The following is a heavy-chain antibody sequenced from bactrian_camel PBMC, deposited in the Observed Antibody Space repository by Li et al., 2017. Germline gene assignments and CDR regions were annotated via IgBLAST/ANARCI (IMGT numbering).Heavy chain of an antibody. CDR1: KLAFSNCG. D-gene: IGHD2*01. CDR3: AASQWVCSRTFPQSDFEN. Sequence: QVQLVESGGGSVPRGGSLRLSCVAPKLAFSNCGWEWHRQVAGKRREWVARISRDEEPTYADFVRGRFTISKDNAKTALYLQMNSLKPEDTAIYYCAASQWVCSRTFPQSDFENWGQGTQVTVS. V-gene: IGHV3S9*01. J-gene: IGHJ4*01. CDR2: ISRDEEP.